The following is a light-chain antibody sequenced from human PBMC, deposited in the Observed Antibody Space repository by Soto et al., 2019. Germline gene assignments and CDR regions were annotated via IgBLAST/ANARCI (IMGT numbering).Light chain of an antibody. CDR3: QQRNSYPNT. CDR1: QGISSY. Sequence: IQLTQSPSFLSASVGDRVTITCRASQGISSYLAWYQQKPGKAPKLLIYAASTLQSGVPSRFSGSGSGTEFTLTISNLQPEDCATYYCQQRNSYPNTFGQGTKLEIK. V-gene: IGKV1-9*01. J-gene: IGKJ2*01. CDR2: AAS.